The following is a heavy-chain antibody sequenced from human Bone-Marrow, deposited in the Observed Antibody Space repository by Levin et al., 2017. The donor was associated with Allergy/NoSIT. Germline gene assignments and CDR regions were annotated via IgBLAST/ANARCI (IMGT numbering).Heavy chain of an antibody. CDR1: GFNFNGFTFSSYG. CDR2: ISYDGSDK. Sequence: GGSLRLSCEASGFNFNGFTFSSYGMHWVRQAPGKGLEWVAAISYDGSDKKYADSVKGRFIISRDNSKNTLYLQMNSLRFEDTGVFYCAKGTGGTGRYFDLWGRGTLVTVSS. V-gene: IGHV3-30*18. D-gene: IGHD7-27*01. J-gene: IGHJ2*01. CDR3: AKGTGGTGRYFDL.